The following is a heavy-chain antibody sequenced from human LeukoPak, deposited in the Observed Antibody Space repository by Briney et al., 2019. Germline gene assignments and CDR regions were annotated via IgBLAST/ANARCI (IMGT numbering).Heavy chain of an antibody. CDR1: GGSFTDYC. J-gene: IGHJ4*02. CDR3: TRDREHGTQDS. D-gene: IGHD1-26*01. V-gene: IGHV4-39*07. CDR2: IYYRGNT. Sequence: SETLSLTCTVPGGSFTDYCWGWIRQPPGKGLEWIGSIYYRGNTFYNPSLRNRVSISIDTSKGRFSLNLNSVTAADTAVCFCTRDREHGTQDSWGQGTLVTVS.